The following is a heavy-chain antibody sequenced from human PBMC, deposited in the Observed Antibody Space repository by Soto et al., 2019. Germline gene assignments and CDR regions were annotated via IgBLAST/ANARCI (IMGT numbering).Heavy chain of an antibody. Sequence: QVQLQESGPGLVKPSQTLSLTCTVSGGSINSGDYYWSWIRQPPGKGLEWIGYIYYSGRTYYNPPLRSRVPISIDTSKNHFFLTLSSVTAADTAVYYCARIGLTTALLWGQVTLYTVSS. CDR2: IYYSGRT. CDR3: ARIGLTTALL. CDR1: GGSINSGDYY. J-gene: IGHJ4*02. V-gene: IGHV4-30-4*01. D-gene: IGHD4-17*01.